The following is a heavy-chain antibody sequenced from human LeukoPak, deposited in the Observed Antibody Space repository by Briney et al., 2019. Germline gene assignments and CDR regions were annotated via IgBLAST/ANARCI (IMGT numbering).Heavy chain of an antibody. CDR3: ATNTPDLLRYFDWLLALS. CDR1: GYTLTELS. CDR2: FDPEDGET. J-gene: IGHJ5*02. D-gene: IGHD3-9*01. Sequence: ASVKVSCKVSGYTLTELSMHWVRQAPGKGLEWMGGFDPEDGETIYAQKFQGRVTMTEDTSTDTAYMELSSLRSEDTAVYYCATNTPDLLRYFDWLLALSWGQGTLVTVSS. V-gene: IGHV1-24*01.